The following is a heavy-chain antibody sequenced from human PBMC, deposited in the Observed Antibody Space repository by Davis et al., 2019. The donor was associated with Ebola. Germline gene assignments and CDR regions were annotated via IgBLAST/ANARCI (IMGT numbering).Heavy chain of an antibody. D-gene: IGHD3-10*01. CDR2: ISSSSRSQ. V-gene: IGHV3-21*01. Sequence: GESLKISCAASGFSFSTYSMNSVRQAPGKGLEWVSSISSSSRSQYYADSVKGRFTISRDNAKNSLYLQMNSLRAEDTAVYYCARGATLVRGVILGMDVWGKGTTVTASS. CDR1: GFSFSTYS. CDR3: ARGATLVRGVILGMDV. J-gene: IGHJ6*04.